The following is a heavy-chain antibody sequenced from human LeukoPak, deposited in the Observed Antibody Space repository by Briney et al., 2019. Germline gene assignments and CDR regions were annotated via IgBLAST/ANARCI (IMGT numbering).Heavy chain of an antibody. CDR2: IYYSGST. CDR1: GGSISSYY. D-gene: IGHD3-16*01. V-gene: IGHV4-59*05. J-gene: IGHJ6*03. Sequence: SETLSLTCTVSGGSISSYYWSWIRQPPGKGLEWIGSIYYSGSTYYNPSLKSRVTISVDTSKNQFSLKLSSVTAADTAVYYCARHDPTYYYYYMDVWGKGTTVTVSS. CDR3: ARHDPTYYYYYMDV.